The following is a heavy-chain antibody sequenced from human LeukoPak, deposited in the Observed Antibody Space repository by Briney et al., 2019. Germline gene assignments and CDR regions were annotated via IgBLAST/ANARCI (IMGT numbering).Heavy chain of an antibody. CDR1: GFTFSSYS. CDR2: ISSSSSTI. Sequence: GGSLRLSCAASGFTFSSYSMNWVRQAPGKGLEWVSYISSSSSTIYYADSVKGRFTISRDNAKNSLYLQMTSLRTEDTAICYCARDQVNNDILTGYLATGMDVWGKGTTVTVSS. CDR3: ARDQVNNDILTGYLATGMDV. J-gene: IGHJ6*04. D-gene: IGHD3-9*01. V-gene: IGHV3-48*04.